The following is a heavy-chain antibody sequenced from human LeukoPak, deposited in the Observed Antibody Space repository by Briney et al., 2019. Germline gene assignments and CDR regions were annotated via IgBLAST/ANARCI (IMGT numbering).Heavy chain of an antibody. J-gene: IGHJ4*02. CDR1: GGTFSSYT. Sequence: GASVKVSCKASGGTFSSYTISWVRQAPGQGLEWMGRIIPILGIANYAQKFQGRVTITADKSTSTAYMELSSLRSEDTAVYYCARDSCSSTSCRDCWGQGTLVTVSS. CDR3: ARDSCSSTSCRDC. V-gene: IGHV1-69*04. D-gene: IGHD2-2*01. CDR2: IIPILGIA.